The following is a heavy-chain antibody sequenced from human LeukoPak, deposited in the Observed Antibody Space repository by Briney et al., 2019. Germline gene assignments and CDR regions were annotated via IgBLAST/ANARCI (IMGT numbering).Heavy chain of an antibody. CDR3: AKDNTPGYGLDSSIDY. CDR1: GFTFDDYA. V-gene: IGHV3-9*01. Sequence: PGGSLRLPCAASGFTFDDYAMHWVRRAPGKGLEWVSGITWNSGSIGYADSVKGRFTISRDNAKNSLYLQMNSLRAEDTAFYYCAKDNTPGYGLDSSIDYWGQGTLVTVSS. CDR2: ITWNSGSI. J-gene: IGHJ4*02. D-gene: IGHD5-18*01.